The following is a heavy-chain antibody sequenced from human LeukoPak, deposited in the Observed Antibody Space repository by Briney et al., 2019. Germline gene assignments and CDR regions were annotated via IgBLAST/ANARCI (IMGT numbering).Heavy chain of an antibody. V-gene: IGHV4-39*01. Sequence: KPSETLSLTCTVSGGSISSSSYYWGWIRQPPGKGLEWIGSIYYSGSTYYNPSLKSRVTISVDTSKNQFSLKLSSVTAADTAVYYCARADGYNFYHWGQGTLVTVSS. J-gene: IGHJ4*02. CDR2: IYYSGST. CDR1: GGSISSSSYY. D-gene: IGHD5-24*01. CDR3: ARADGYNFYH.